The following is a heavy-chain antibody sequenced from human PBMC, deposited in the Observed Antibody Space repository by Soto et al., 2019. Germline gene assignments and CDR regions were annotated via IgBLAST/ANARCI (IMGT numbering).Heavy chain of an antibody. D-gene: IGHD3-10*01. J-gene: IGHJ4*02. CDR2: IKSKTDGGTT. CDR1: GFTFSNAW. V-gene: IGHV3-15*01. Sequence: GGSLRLSCAASGFTFSNAWMSWVRQAPGKGLEWVGRIKSKTDGGTTDYAAPVKGRFTISRDDSKNTLYLQMNSLKTEDTAVYYCITDNNYYGSGSYYNFRYWGQGTLVTVSS. CDR3: ITDNNYYGSGSYYNFRY.